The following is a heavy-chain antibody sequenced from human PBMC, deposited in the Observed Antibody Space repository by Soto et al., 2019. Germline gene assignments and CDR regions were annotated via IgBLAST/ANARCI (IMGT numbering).Heavy chain of an antibody. CDR3: ARDYSGGGSRSYYYYYMDV. J-gene: IGHJ6*03. D-gene: IGHD3-10*01. V-gene: IGHV3-74*01. CDR1: GFTFSSYW. CDR2: INSDGSST. Sequence: GGSLRLSCAASGFTFSSYWMHWVRQAPGKGLVWVSRINSDGSSTSYADSVKGRFTISRDNAKNTLYLQMNSLRAEDTAVYYCARDYSGGGSRSYYYYYMDVWGKGTTVTVSS.